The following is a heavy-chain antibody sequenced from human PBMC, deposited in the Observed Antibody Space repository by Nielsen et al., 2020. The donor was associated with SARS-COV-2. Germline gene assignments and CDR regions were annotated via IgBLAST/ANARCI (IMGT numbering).Heavy chain of an antibody. Sequence: ASVKVSCKASGYTFTSYAMHWVRQAPGQRLEWMGWINAGNGNTKYSQKFQGRVTITRDTSASTAYMELSSLRSEDTAVYYCARVYYYDSSGYYYRRGGYYFDYWGQGTLVTVSS. V-gene: IGHV1-3*01. CDR1: GYTFTSYA. CDR2: INAGNGNT. J-gene: IGHJ4*02. D-gene: IGHD3-22*01. CDR3: ARVYYYDSSGYYYRRGGYYFDY.